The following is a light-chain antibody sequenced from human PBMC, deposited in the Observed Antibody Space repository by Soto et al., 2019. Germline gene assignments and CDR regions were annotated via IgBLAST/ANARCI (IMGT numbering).Light chain of an antibody. CDR2: KAS. V-gene: IGKV1-5*03. CDR1: QSISSW. CDR3: QQYNDNWT. Sequence: DIQMTQSPSTLSASVGDRVTITCRPSQSISSWLAWYQQKPGTAPKLLIYKASTLQTGVPSRFSGSGSGTEFTLTISSLQPDDFATYYCQQYNDNWTFGQGTKVEIK. J-gene: IGKJ1*01.